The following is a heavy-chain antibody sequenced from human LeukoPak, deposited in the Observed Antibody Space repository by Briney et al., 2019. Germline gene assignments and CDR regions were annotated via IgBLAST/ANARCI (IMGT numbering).Heavy chain of an antibody. CDR2: ISSSSSYI. J-gene: IGHJ4*02. D-gene: IGHD3-22*01. Sequence: GGSLRLSCAASGFTFSSYSMNWVRQAPGKGLEWVSSISSSSSYIYYADSVKGRFTISRDNAKNSLYLQMNSLRAEDTAVYYCARGRLYDSSGYSPFDYWGQGTLVTVSS. V-gene: IGHV3-21*01. CDR3: ARGRLYDSSGYSPFDY. CDR1: GFTFSSYS.